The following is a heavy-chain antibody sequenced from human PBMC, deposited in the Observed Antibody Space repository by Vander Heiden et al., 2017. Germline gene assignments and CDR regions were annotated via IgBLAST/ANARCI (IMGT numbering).Heavy chain of an antibody. V-gene: IGHV3-74*01. CDR2: INSDGSST. Sequence: EVQLVESGGGLVQPGGSLRLSCAASGSTFSSYWMHWFRQAPGKGLVWVSRINSDGSSTSYADTVKGRFTISRDNAKNTLYLQMNSLRAEDTAVYYCARDPSYYGSGSYYRFYYYGMDVWGQGTTVTVSS. J-gene: IGHJ6*02. CDR3: ARDPSYYGSGSYYRFYYYGMDV. CDR1: GSTFSSYW. D-gene: IGHD3-10*01.